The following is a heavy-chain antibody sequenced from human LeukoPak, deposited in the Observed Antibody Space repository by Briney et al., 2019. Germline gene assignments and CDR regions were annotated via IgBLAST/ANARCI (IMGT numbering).Heavy chain of an antibody. J-gene: IGHJ6*03. CDR2: INPSGGSP. V-gene: IGHV1-46*01. D-gene: IGHD1-26*01. Sequence: ASVKVSCKASGYTFTSYHLHWVRQAPGQGLEWMGIINPSGGSPNYAQKFQGRVAMTRDMSTSTVNMELSSLRSEDTAVYYCARAQGSYYHYYMDVWGKGTTVTVSS. CDR1: GYTFTSYH. CDR3: ARAQGSYYHYYMDV.